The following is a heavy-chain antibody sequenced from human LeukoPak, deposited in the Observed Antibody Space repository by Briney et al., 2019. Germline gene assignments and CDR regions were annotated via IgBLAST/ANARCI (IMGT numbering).Heavy chain of an antibody. CDR2: INPSGGST. D-gene: IGHD3-9*01. Sequence: AASVKVSCKASGYTFPNYYMHWVRPAPSQGLEWMGIINPSGGSTTYAQKFQGRVNMTRDTPTSTVYMELSSLRSEDAAVYYCARGYYDIAPWGQGTLVTVSS. V-gene: IGHV1-46*01. CDR1: GYTFPNYY. CDR3: ARGYYDIAP. J-gene: IGHJ5*02.